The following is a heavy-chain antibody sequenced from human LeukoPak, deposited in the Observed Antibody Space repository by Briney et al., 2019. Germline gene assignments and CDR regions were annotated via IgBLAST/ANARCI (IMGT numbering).Heavy chain of an antibody. Sequence: PSETLSLTCDVSGVSINTCCYYWTWIRQPPGKGLEWIGYKYYSGSTRYNSSLRSRLTISLDSSKNQSSLRLTSVTAADTAVYYCARGRSYGFDFDSWGLGTLVIVSS. D-gene: IGHD5-18*01. CDR3: ARGRSYGFDFDS. CDR1: GVSINTCCYY. J-gene: IGHJ4*02. V-gene: IGHV4-61*01. CDR2: KYYSGST.